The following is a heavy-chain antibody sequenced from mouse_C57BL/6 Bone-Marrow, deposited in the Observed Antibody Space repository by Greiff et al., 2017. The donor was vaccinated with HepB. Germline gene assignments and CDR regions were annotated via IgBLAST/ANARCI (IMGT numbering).Heavy chain of an antibody. J-gene: IGHJ2*01. V-gene: IGHV1-81*01. D-gene: IGHD1-1*01. CDR3: AREGYGSSYPFDY. CDR2: IYPRSGNT. CDR1: GYTFTSYG. Sequence: VKLMESGAELARPGASVKLSCKASGYTFTSYGISWVKQRTGQGLEWIGEIYPRSGNTYYNEKFKGKATLTADKSSSTAYMELRSLTSEDSAVYFCAREGYGSSYPFDYWGQGTTLTVSS.